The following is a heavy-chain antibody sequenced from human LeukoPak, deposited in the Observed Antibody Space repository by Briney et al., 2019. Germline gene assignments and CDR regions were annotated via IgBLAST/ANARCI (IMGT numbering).Heavy chain of an antibody. Sequence: SETLSLTCVVSGGSISSSNWWSWVRQPPGKGLEWIGEIYHTGSTNYNPSLKGRVTISVDKSKNQVSLKLSSVTAADTAVYYCARAFNYDSSGYPGAWGQGTLVTVSS. J-gene: IGHJ5*02. V-gene: IGHV4-4*02. D-gene: IGHD3-22*01. CDR2: IYHTGST. CDR3: ARAFNYDSSGYPGA. CDR1: GGSISSSNW.